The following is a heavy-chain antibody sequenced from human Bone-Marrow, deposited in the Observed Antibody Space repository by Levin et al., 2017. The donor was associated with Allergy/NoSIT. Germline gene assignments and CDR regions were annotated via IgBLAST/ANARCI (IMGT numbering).Heavy chain of an antibody. CDR3: RTGSYHYQYGMDV. Sequence: GGSLRLSCEASGITLSNYAMHWVRQSPGKGLEWVAVILYDGSATDYAASVKGRFTISKDNSKNMLYLQMNSLRPEDTALYYCRTGSYHYQYGMDVWGQGTTVIVSS. CDR2: ILYDGSAT. D-gene: IGHD2-8*02. V-gene: IGHV3-30*04. J-gene: IGHJ6*02. CDR1: GITLSNYA.